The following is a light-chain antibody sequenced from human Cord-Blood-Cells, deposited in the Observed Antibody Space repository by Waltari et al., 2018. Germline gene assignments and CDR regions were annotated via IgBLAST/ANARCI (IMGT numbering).Light chain of an antibody. CDR1: SSDVGSYNL. CDR3: CSYAGSSTFDVV. CDR2: EGS. V-gene: IGLV2-23*03. J-gene: IGLJ2*01. Sequence: QSALTQPASVSGSPGQSFTISCTGTSSDVGSYNLVSGSQQHPGKAPKLMIYEGSKRPSGVSNRFSGSKSGNTASLTISGLQAEDEADYYCCSYAGSSTFDVVFGGGTKLTVL.